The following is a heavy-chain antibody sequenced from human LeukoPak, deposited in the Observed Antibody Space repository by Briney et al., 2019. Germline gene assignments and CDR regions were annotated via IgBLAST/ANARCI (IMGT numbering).Heavy chain of an antibody. CDR3: AKDLGFHWQLGPDY. CDR2: IRYDGSNK. J-gene: IGHJ4*02. V-gene: IGHV3-30*02. D-gene: IGHD6-6*01. Sequence: GGSLRLSCAASGFTFSSYGMHWVRQAPGKGLEWVAFIRYDGSNKYYADSVKGRFTISRDNSKNTLYLQMNSLRAEDTAVYYCAKDLGFHWQLGPDYWGQGTLVTVSS. CDR1: GFTFSSYG.